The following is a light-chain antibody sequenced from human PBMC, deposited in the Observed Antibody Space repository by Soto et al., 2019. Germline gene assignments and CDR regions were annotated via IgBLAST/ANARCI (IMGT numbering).Light chain of an antibody. V-gene: IGKV2-24*01. CDR2: QIS. Sequence: DIVMTQTPLSSPVTLGQPASISCRSSQRLVHSDGNTYLSWLQQRPGKPPRLLIHQISKRFSGVPDRFSGSGAGTDFTLTISRVEAEDVVVYYCMQATQYPNTFGQGTELELK. CDR3: MQATQYPNT. J-gene: IGKJ2*01. CDR1: QRLVHSDGNTY.